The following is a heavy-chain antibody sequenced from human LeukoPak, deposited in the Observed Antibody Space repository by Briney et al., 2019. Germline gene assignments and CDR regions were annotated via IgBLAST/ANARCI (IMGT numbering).Heavy chain of an antibody. V-gene: IGHV1-8*03. D-gene: IGHD3-3*01. J-gene: IGHJ4*02. CDR1: GYTFTSYD. CDR2: MNPNSGNT. CDR3: ARGPPDYDFWSGYYRYYFDY. Sequence: ASVKVSCKASGYTFTSYDINWVRQATGQGLEWMGWMNPNSGNTGYAQKFQGRVTITRNTSISTAYMELSSLRSEDTAVYYCARGPPDYDFWSGYYRYYFDYWGQGTLVTVSS.